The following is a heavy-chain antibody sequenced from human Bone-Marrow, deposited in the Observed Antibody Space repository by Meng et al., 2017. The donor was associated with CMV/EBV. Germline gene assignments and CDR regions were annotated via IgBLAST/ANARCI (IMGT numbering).Heavy chain of an antibody. D-gene: IGHD6-13*01. CDR3: ARGVAVAGFPIDY. CDR2: TYYRSKWYN. CDR1: GSSFSSTSAT. J-gene: IGHJ4*02. V-gene: IGHV6-1*01. Sequence: QLRRSAPSLVKPPQTPSPTLATPGSSFSSTSATWNWTRQSPSRGIEWLGRTYYRSKWYNDYAVSVKSRITINPDTSKNQFSLQLNSVTPEDTAVYYCARGVAVAGFPIDYWGQGTLVTVSS.